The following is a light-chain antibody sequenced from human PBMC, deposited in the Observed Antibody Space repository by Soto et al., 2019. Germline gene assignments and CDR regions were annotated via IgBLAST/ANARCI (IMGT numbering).Light chain of an antibody. CDR1: QSVRSS. CDR3: QQYNNWPPIT. V-gene: IGKV3-11*01. J-gene: IGKJ5*01. Sequence: EIVLTQSPDTLSLSPGERATLSCRASQSVRSSLAWYQQKPGQAPRLLIYDASNRATGIPARFSGSGSGTDFTLTISSLEPEDFAVYYCQQYNNWPPITFGQGTRLEIK. CDR2: DAS.